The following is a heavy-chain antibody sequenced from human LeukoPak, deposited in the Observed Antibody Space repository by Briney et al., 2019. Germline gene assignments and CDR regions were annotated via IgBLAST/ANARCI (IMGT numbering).Heavy chain of an antibody. Sequence: ASVKVSCKASGGTFSSYAISWVRQAPGQGLEWMGWINPNSGGTNYAQKFQGRVTMTRDTSISTAYMELSRLRSDDTAVYYCARSPTSYYGSGSLTFDYWGQGTLVTVSS. J-gene: IGHJ4*02. CDR3: ARSPTSYYGSGSLTFDY. CDR2: INPNSGGT. D-gene: IGHD3-10*01. V-gene: IGHV1-2*02. CDR1: GGTFSSYA.